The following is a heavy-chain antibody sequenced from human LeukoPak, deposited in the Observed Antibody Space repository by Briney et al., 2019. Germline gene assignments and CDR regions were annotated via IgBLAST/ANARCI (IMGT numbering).Heavy chain of an antibody. CDR3: AKPISGGLAVTADWFHP. J-gene: IGHJ5*02. Sequence: GGSLRLSCTASGFAFSVYAMSWLRQPPGKGLEWVSTLNGNSGTTSYAASVRGRFTISRDNSKNTLYLQLNTPRADDTATYYCAKPISGGLAVTADWFHPWGQGTLVTVSS. CDR2: LNGNSGTT. CDR1: GFAFSVYA. D-gene: IGHD6-19*01. V-gene: IGHV3-23*01.